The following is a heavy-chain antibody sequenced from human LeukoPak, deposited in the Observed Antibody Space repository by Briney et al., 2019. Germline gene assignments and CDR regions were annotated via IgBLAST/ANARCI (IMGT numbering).Heavy chain of an antibody. D-gene: IGHD6-19*01. CDR1: GYTFNSYT. Sequence: ASVKVSCKASGYTFNSYTINWVRQAPGQGPEWMGWISAYNGNTNYAQKFQDRVTMTTDTSTNTAYMELRSLRSDDTAVYYCARGLYGQWLTFDYWSQGTLVTVSS. CDR3: ARGLYGQWLTFDY. V-gene: IGHV1-18*01. J-gene: IGHJ4*02. CDR2: ISAYNGNT.